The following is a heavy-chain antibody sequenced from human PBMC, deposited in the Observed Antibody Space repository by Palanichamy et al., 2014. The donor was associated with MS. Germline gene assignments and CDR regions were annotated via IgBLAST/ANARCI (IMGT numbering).Heavy chain of an antibody. CDR3: ARGVPYYDMLTTCCDY. J-gene: IGHJ4*02. CDR1: GYTFTSYD. Sequence: QVQLVQSGAEVKKPGASVKVSCKASGYTFTSYDINWVRQASGQGLEWMGWMNPNSGNTGYAQRFQGRVTMTRNTSIGTAYMELSSLRSEDTAVYYCARGVPYYDMLTTCCDYWGRGTLVTVSS. CDR2: MNPNSGNT. D-gene: IGHD3-9*01. V-gene: IGHV1-8*01.